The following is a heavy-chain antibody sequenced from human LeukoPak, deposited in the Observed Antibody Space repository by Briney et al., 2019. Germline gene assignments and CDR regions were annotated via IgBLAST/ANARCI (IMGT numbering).Heavy chain of an antibody. CDR2: ISGSGGST. D-gene: IGHD3-16*01. J-gene: IGHJ4*02. Sequence: GGSLRLSCAASGFTFSSYAMSWVRQAPGKGLEWVSRISGSGGSTYSADSVKGRFTISRDNSKNRLYLQMNSLRAEGTAVDYCAKRPRGNYLYPFDYWGQGTLVTVSA. CDR1: GFTFSSYA. CDR3: AKRPRGNYLYPFDY. V-gene: IGHV3-23*01.